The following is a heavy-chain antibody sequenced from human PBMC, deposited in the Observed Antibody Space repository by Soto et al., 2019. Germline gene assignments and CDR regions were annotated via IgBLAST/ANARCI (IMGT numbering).Heavy chain of an antibody. Sequence: PSETLSLTCVVSGGSFSDHHWSWIRQAPGKGLEWLGEINHSGNSNYNPSLKSRVTISVDASKNHFSLKLSSVTAADTAVYYCARFRTHYYDSSGSGAFYYYGMDVWGQGTTVTVSS. J-gene: IGHJ6*02. D-gene: IGHD3-22*01. CDR1: GGSFSDHH. CDR3: ARFRTHYYDSSGSGAFYYYGMDV. V-gene: IGHV4-34*01. CDR2: INHSGNS.